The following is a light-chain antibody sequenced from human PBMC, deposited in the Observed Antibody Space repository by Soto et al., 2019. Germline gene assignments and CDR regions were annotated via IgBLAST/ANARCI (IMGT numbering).Light chain of an antibody. Sequence: QSALSQPRSVSGSPGQSGTISCTGTSSDVGCYNYVSWYQQHPCKAPKLMIYDVSKRPSGVPDRFSGSKSGNTASLTISGLQAEDEADYYCCSYAGSYTFYVFGTGTKLTVL. CDR3: CSYAGSYTFYV. CDR2: DVS. V-gene: IGLV2-11*01. CDR1: SSDVGCYNY. J-gene: IGLJ1*01.